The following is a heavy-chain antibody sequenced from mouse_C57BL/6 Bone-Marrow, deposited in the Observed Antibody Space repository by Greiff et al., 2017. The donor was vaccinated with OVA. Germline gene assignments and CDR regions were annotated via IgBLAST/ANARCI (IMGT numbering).Heavy chain of an antibody. V-gene: IGHV5-4*03. Sequence: EVKVVESGGGLVKPGGSLKLSCAASGFTFSSYAMSWVRQTPEKRLEWVATISDGGSYTYYPDNVKGRFTISRDNAKNNLYVQMSQLKSEDTAMYDRARHLWDRFADWGKGALVTV. D-gene: IGHD4-1*01. J-gene: IGHJ3*01. CDR2: ISDGGSYT. CDR3: ARHLWDRFAD. CDR1: GFTFSSYA.